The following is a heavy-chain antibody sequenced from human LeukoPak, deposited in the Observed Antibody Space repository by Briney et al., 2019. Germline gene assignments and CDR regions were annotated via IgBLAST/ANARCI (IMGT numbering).Heavy chain of an antibody. D-gene: IGHD5-12*01. CDR1: GFTFSTYG. J-gene: IGHJ4*02. V-gene: IGHV3-30*02. CDR2: IRYDGNNK. CDR3: VKDHTRGYSPFY. Sequence: GGSLRLSCVASGFTFSTYGIHWVRQAPGKGLEWVAFIRYDGNNKYYADSVKGRFTISRDNSKNTLYLQMNSLRAEDTAMYYCVKDHTRGYSPFYWGPGTLVTVSS.